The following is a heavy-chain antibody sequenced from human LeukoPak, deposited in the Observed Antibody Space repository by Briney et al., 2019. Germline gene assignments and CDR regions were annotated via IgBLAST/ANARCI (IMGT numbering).Heavy chain of an antibody. Sequence: PGGSLRLSCAASGFTFSSYGMHWVRQAPGKGLEWVAFIRYDGSNKYYADSVKGRFTISRDNSKNTLYLQMNSLRAEDTAVYYCAKGQLWFGELPDYWGQGTLVTVSS. CDR3: AKGQLWFGELPDY. D-gene: IGHD3-10*01. J-gene: IGHJ4*02. CDR2: IRYDGSNK. V-gene: IGHV3-30*02. CDR1: GFTFSSYG.